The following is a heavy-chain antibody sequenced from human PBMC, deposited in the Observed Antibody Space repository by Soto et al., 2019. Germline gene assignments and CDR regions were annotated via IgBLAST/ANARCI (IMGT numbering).Heavy chain of an antibody. CDR1: GFTFSDYY. Sequence: PGGSLRLSCAASGFTFSDYYMSWIRQAPGKGLEWVSYISSSGSTIYYADSVKGRFTISRDNAKDSLYLQMNSLRAEDTAVYYCARTSCSSTSCYYYYYYYMDVWGKGTTVTVSS. J-gene: IGHJ6*03. V-gene: IGHV3-11*01. CDR3: ARTSCSSTSCYYYYYYYMDV. D-gene: IGHD2-2*01. CDR2: ISSSGSTI.